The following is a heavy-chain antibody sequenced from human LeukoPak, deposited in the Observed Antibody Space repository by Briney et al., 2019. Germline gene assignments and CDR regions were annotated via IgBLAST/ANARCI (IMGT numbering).Heavy chain of an antibody. CDR2: IYYSGST. CDR1: GGSISSYY. V-gene: IGHV4-59*01. J-gene: IGHJ2*01. CDR3: ARARWYFDL. Sequence: SETLSLTCTVSGGSISSYYWSWIRQPPGKGLEWIGYIYYSGSTNYNPSLKSRVTISVDTSKNQFSLKLSSVTAADTAVYCCARARWYFDLWGRGTLVTVSS.